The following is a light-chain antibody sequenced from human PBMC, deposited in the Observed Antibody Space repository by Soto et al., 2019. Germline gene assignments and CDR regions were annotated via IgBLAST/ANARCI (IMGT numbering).Light chain of an antibody. CDR2: GAS. CDR1: QSVGSN. J-gene: IGKJ4*01. CDR3: QQYNNWPLP. V-gene: IGKV3-15*01. Sequence: ERVMTQSPATLSVSPGERATLSCRASQSVGSNLAWYQQKPGQAPRLLIYGASTRATGIPARFSGSGSGTEFTLTISSLQSEDFAVYYCQQYNNWPLPFGGGTKVAIK.